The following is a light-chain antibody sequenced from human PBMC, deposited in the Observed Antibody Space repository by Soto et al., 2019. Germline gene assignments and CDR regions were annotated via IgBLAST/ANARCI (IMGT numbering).Light chain of an antibody. CDR1: QSVNRY. CDR3: QQRDIWPWT. J-gene: IGKJ1*01. Sequence: EIVLTQAPATLSLSPGERANLSCWASQSVNRYLVWYQQKPGQAPRLLMYDASKRATGIPARFSGSGSGTDFTLTISSLEPEDFAVYYCQQRDIWPWTFGQGTKVDI. CDR2: DAS. V-gene: IGKV3-11*01.